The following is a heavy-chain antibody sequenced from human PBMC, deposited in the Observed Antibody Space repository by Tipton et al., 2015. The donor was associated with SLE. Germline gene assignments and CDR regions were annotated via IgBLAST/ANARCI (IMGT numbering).Heavy chain of an antibody. CDR1: GGSINNYY. V-gene: IGHV4-59*01. CDR3: ARLYSSSWQRSDY. D-gene: IGHD6-13*01. CDR2: IYHSGIT. Sequence: TLSLTCTVSGGSINNYYWSWIRQPPGKGLEWIGYIYHSGITHYNPSLKSRVTISVDTSKNQFSLKLSSVTAADTAVYYCARLYSSSWQRSDYWGQGTLVTVSS. J-gene: IGHJ4*02.